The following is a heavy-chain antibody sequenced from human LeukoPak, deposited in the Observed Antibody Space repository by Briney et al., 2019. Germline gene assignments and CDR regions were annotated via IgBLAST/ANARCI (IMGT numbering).Heavy chain of an antibody. V-gene: IGHV1-2*05. CDR2: INPNSGGT. CDR3: ARDLSSTPNWELDY. D-gene: IGHD7-27*01. CDR1: GYPVIDYF. J-gene: IGHJ4*02. Sequence: VASVKVSCKAPGYPVIDYFIHWVRQAPGQGLEWMGRINPNSGGTEYAQNFQGRVTMTRDTSISASYMELNRLTSNDTVVYYCARDLSSTPNWELDYWGQGTLVTVSS.